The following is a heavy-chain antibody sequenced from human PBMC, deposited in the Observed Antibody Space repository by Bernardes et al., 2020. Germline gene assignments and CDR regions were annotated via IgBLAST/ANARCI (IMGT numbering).Heavy chain of an antibody. V-gene: IGHV3-30-3*01. D-gene: IGHD2-2*01. CDR1: GFTFSSYA. Sequence: GGSLRLSCAASGFTFSSYAMHWVRQAPGKGLEWVAVISYDGSNKYYADSVKGRFTISRDNAKNSLYLQMNSLRAEDTAVYYCARVFRIVWDIVVEDGGMDVWGQGTTVTVSS. CDR3: ARVFRIVWDIVVEDGGMDV. J-gene: IGHJ6*02. CDR2: ISYDGSNK.